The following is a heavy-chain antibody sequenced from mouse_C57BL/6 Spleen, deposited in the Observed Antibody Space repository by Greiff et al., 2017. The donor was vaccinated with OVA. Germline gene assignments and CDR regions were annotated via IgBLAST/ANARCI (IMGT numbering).Heavy chain of an antibody. J-gene: IGHJ1*03. CDR3: ARGRDYYGSREGYFDV. CDR2: IYPSDSET. V-gene: IGHV1-61*01. Sequence: VQLQQSGAELVRPGSSVKLSCKASGYTFTSYWMDWVKQRPGQGLEWIGNIYPSDSETHYNQKFKDKATLTVDKSSSTAYMQLSSLTSEDSAVYYCARGRDYYGSREGYFDVWGTGTTVTVSS. D-gene: IGHD1-1*01. CDR1: GYTFTSYW.